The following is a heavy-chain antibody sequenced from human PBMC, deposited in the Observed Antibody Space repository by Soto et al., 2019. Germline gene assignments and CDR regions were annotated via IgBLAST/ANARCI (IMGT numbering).Heavy chain of an antibody. J-gene: IGHJ3*02. V-gene: IGHV3-11*04. D-gene: IGHD2-8*02. CDR2: ISGSGGTI. CDR1: GFTFSDHY. Sequence: QVQLVESGGGLVKPGGSLRLSCAASGFTFSDHYMSWIRQAPRGGLEWISYISGSGGTIYYADSVKGRFSISRDNAKNSLNLEMNGLKAGDTAVYYCSRYCSFDIWGQGTMVTVSS. CDR3: SRYCSFDI.